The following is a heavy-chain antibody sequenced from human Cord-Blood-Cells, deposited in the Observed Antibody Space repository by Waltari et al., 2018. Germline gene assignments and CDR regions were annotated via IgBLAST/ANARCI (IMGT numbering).Heavy chain of an antibody. CDR1: GYTLTELS. CDR3: ATYHRDYGDYVAPDY. CDR2: FDPEDGET. J-gene: IGHJ4*02. D-gene: IGHD4-17*01. V-gene: IGHV1-24*01. Sequence: QVQLVQSGAEVKKPGASVKVSCKVSGYTLTELSMHWVRQAPGKGLEGMGGFDPEDGETIYAPKFQGKVTMTEDTSTDTAYMELSSLRSEDTAVYYCATYHRDYGDYVAPDYWGQGTLVTVSS.